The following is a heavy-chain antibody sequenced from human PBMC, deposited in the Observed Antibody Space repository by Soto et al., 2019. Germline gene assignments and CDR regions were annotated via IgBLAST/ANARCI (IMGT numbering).Heavy chain of an antibody. D-gene: IGHD2-2*01. V-gene: IGHV4-30-2*01. CDR3: ARGGSRYCSSTSCYDY. J-gene: IGHJ4*02. CDR1: GGSISSGGYS. CDR2: IYHSGST. Sequence: SETLSLTCAVSGGSISSGGYSWSWIRQPPGKGLEWIGYIYHSGSTYYNPSLKSRVTISVDRSKNQFSLKLSSVTAADTAVYYCARGGSRYCSSTSCYDYWGQGTLVTVSS.